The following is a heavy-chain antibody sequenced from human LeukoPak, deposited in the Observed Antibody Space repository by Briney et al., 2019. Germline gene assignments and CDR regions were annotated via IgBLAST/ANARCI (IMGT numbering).Heavy chain of an antibody. CDR2: IYYSGST. CDR3: ASLGTAMVFDY. D-gene: IGHD5-18*01. Sequence: SETLSLTCTVSGGSISSSGYYWGWIRQPPGKGLEWIGSIYYSGSTYYNPSLKSRVTISVDTSKNQFSLKLSSVTAADTAVYYCASLGTAMVFDYWGQGTLVTVSS. J-gene: IGHJ4*02. CDR1: GGSISSSGYY. V-gene: IGHV4-39*01.